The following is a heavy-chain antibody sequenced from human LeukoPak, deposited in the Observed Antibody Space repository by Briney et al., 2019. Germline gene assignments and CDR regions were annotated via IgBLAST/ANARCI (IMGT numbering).Heavy chain of an antibody. CDR3: GKNRLGQQYADAFEI. J-gene: IGHJ3*02. D-gene: IGHD6-13*01. V-gene: IGHV3-30*02. CDR2: SRYDGSDK. CDR1: GFAFSNCD. Sequence: GGSLRLSCGAYGFAFSNCDMHWLRQAPGKGLEWVAFSRYDGSDKYYVDSVKGRFIISRDNSNNILYLQMNSLTADDTALYYCGKNRLGQQYADAFEIWGQGTMV.